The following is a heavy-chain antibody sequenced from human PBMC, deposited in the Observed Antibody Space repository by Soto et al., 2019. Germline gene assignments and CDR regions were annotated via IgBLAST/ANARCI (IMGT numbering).Heavy chain of an antibody. CDR1: GYTFTSYD. CDR3: ARRGVPAAMRVIKYYFDY. D-gene: IGHD2-2*01. J-gene: IGHJ4*02. CDR2: MNPNSGNT. V-gene: IGHV1-8*01. Sequence: ASVKVSCKASGYTFTSYDINWVRQATGQGLEWMGWMNPNSGNTGYAQKFQGRVTMTRNTSISTAYMELSSLRSEDTAVYYCARRGVPAAMRVIKYYFDYWGQGTLVTVSS.